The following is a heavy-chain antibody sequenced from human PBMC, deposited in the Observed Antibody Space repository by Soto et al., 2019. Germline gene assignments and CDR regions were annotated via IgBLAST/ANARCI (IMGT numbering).Heavy chain of an antibody. D-gene: IGHD3-3*01. CDR3: ARGGLYDFWSGYSMDV. CDR2: INHSGST. CDR1: GGSFSGYY. Sequence: QVQLQQWGAGLLKPSETLSLTCAVYGGSFSGYYWSWIRQPPGKGLEWIGEINHSGSTNYNPSLKRRVTVSVDTPENSFSLKLGSVTAADTAVYYCARGGLYDFWSGYSMDVWDKGTTVTVSS. V-gene: IGHV4-34*01. J-gene: IGHJ6*03.